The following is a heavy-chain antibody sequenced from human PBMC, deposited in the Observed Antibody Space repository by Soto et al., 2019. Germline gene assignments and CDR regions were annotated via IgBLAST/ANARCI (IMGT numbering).Heavy chain of an antibody. CDR2: IDPGDSYT. Sequence: GESLKISCKGSGYHFTSYWISGVRQMPGKGLEWMGRIDPGDSYTNYSPSLQGHVSLSVDKSITTAYLQWSSLKASDTAMYFCARAETIGGPRGYAVDCAQGTLVPVSS. CDR3: ARAETIGGPRGYAVD. D-gene: IGHD2-2*01. V-gene: IGHV5-10-1*01. CDR1: GYHFTSYW. J-gene: IGHJ4*02.